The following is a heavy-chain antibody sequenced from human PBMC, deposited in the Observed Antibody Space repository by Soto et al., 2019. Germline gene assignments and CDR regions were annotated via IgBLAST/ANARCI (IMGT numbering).Heavy chain of an antibody. CDR1: GFTFSSYA. Sequence: GGSLRLSCAASGFTFSSYAMSWVRQAPGKGLEWVSAISGSGGSTYYADSVKGRFTISRDNSKNTLYLQMNSLRAEDTAVYYCVRDRRQEDNSGVPDSGFDPWGQGTLVTVSS. D-gene: IGHD3-22*01. CDR2: ISGSGGST. CDR3: VRDRRQEDNSGVPDSGFDP. V-gene: IGHV3-23*01. J-gene: IGHJ5*02.